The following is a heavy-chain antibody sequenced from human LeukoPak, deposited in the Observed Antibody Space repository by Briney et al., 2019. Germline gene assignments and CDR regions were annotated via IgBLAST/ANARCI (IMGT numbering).Heavy chain of an antibody. J-gene: IGHJ3*02. CDR3: AGAYCGGDCYSGRTFDI. D-gene: IGHD2-21*02. V-gene: IGHV4-4*02. CDR1: GGSISSSYW. CDR2: VYHSGST. Sequence: PSGTLSLTCAVSGGSISSSYWWSWVRQPPGKGLEWIGEVYHSGSTNYSPSLKSRVTLSVDKSKNQFSLRLSSVTAADTAVYYCAGAYCGGDCYSGRTFDIWGQGTMVTVSS.